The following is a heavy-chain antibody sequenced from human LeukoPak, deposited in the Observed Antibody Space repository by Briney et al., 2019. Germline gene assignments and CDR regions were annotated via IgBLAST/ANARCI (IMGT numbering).Heavy chain of an antibody. CDR3: ARGYCSGGSCYSGTNWFDP. V-gene: IGHV1-2*04. D-gene: IGHD2-15*01. J-gene: IGHJ5*02. CDR1: GYTFTGYY. Sequence: ASVKVSCKAPGYTFTGYYMHWVRQAPGQGLEWMGWINPNSGGTNYAQKFQGWVTMTRDTSISTAYMELSRLRSDDTAVYYCARGYCSGGSCYSGTNWFDPWGQGTLVTVSS. CDR2: INPNSGGT.